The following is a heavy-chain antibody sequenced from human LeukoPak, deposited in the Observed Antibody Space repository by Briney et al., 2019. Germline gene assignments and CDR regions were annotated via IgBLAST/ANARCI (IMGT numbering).Heavy chain of an antibody. D-gene: IGHD3-22*01. J-gene: IGHJ3*02. CDR1: GGSISSSSYY. Sequence: PSETLSLTCTVSGGSISSSSYYWGWTRQPPGKGLEWIGSIYYSGSTYYNPSLKSRVTISVDTSKNQFSLKLSSVTAADTAVYFCAREPGHYYESSGSRVVFDIWGQGTMVTVSS. V-gene: IGHV4-39*07. CDR2: IYYSGST. CDR3: AREPGHYYESSGSRVVFDI.